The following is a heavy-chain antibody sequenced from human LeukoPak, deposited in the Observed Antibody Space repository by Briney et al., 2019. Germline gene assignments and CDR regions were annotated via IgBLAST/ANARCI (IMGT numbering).Heavy chain of an antibody. CDR3: ARGLLRPWFDP. CDR2: ISYTGST. Sequence: SETLSLTCTVSGGSITSYYWSWLRQPPGKGLEWIGYISYTGSTNYNPSFKSRVTISINTSKNQFSLKLSSVTAADTAVYYCARGLLRPWFDPWGQGTLVTVSS. V-gene: IGHV4-59*01. CDR1: GGSITSYY. J-gene: IGHJ5*02. D-gene: IGHD3-16*01.